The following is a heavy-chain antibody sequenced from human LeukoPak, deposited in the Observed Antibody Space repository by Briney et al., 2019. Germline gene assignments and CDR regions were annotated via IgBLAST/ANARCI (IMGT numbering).Heavy chain of an antibody. CDR3: ASTGGYSYGYSFDY. CDR2: ISGGGST. CDR1: GFTFSSYA. J-gene: IGHJ4*02. Sequence: GGSLRLSCAASGFTFSSYAMSWVRQAPGKGLEWVSAISGGGSTYYADSVKGRFTISRDNSKNTLYLQMNSLRAEDTAVYYCASTGGYSYGYSFDYWGQGTLVTVSS. V-gene: IGHV3-23*01. D-gene: IGHD5-18*01.